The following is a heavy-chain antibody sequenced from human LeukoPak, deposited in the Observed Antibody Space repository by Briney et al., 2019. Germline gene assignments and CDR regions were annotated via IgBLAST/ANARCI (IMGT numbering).Heavy chain of an antibody. CDR2: IWYDGSNK. D-gene: IGHD2-15*01. J-gene: IGHJ4*02. CDR3: AKERSLYCSGGSCYSGPDFDY. V-gene: IGHV3-33*06. CDR1: GFTFSSYG. Sequence: GGSLRLSCAASGFTFSSYGMHWVRQAPGKGLEWVAVIWYDGSNKYYADSVKGRFTISRDNSKNTLYLQMNSLRAEDTAVYYCAKERSLYCSGGSCYSGPDFDYWGQGTLVTVSS.